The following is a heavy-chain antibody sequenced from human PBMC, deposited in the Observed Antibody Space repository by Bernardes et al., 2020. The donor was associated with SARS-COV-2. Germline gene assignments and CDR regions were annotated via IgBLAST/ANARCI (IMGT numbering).Heavy chain of an antibody. D-gene: IGHD6-13*01. V-gene: IGHV3-23*01. CDR3: ARLAGLWYRFIDS. J-gene: IGHJ4*02. CDR2: ISSAGHT. CDR1: GFTFNTYA. Sequence: GSLRLSCSASGFTFNTYAMTWVRQAPGKGLECVSAISSAGHTYYVDSVKGRFTISRDNSKNTLYMQMNSLRAEDTAVYYCARLAGLWYRFIDSWGQGTLVTVSS.